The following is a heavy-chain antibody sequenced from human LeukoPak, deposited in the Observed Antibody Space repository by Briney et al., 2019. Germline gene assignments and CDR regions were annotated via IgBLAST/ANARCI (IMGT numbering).Heavy chain of an antibody. V-gene: IGHV3-11*05. CDR2: ISSSRSYT. D-gene: IGHD2-15*01. CDR3: ARGARYCSGGTCTDY. J-gene: IGHJ4*02. Sequence: PGGSLRLSCAASGSTFSDYYMSWICQAPGKGLEWVSCISSSRSYTNYADSVKGRFTIPRDNDKNSLYLQINSLRAEDTAIYYCARGARYCSGGTCTDYWGQGTLVTVSS. CDR1: GSTFSDYY.